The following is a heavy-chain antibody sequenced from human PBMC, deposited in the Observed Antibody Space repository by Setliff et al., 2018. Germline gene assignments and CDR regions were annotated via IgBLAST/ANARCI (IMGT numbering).Heavy chain of an antibody. CDR1: GYTFTSYD. CDR2: ISAYNGNT. J-gene: IGHJ3*01. V-gene: IGHV1-18*01. D-gene: IGHD1-26*01. Sequence: ASVKVSCKASGYTFTSYDINWVRQATGQGLEWMGWISAYNGNTNYAQKFQGRVTMTTDTSTTIAYMELSSLRSDDTAVYYCGVGTTPFHGFDFWGQGKMVTVSS. CDR3: GVGTTPFHGFDF.